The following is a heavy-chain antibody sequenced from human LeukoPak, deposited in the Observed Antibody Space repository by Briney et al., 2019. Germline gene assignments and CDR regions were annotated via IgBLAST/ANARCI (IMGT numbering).Heavy chain of an antibody. J-gene: IGHJ6*03. CDR1: GYSFTTYW. Sequence: GESLKISCKGSGYSFTTYWIGWVRQMPGKGLEWMGIIYPADSDTRYSPSFQGQVTISADKSISTAYLQWSSLKASDTAIYYCARQCCGSYYPMDVWGKGTTVTVSS. V-gene: IGHV5-51*01. D-gene: IGHD1-26*01. CDR2: IYPADSDT. CDR3: ARQCCGSYYPMDV.